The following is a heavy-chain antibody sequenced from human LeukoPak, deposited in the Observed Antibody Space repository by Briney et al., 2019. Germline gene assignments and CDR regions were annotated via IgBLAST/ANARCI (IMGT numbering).Heavy chain of an antibody. CDR3: ARVGGVPAAPFDY. J-gene: IGHJ4*02. Sequence: GGSLRLSCAASGFTLSTKYMSWVRQAPGEGLEWVSLIYSRGTTYYADSVKGRFTISRDNSKNSPYLQMNSLRAEDTAVYYCARVGGVPAAPFDYWGQGTLVTVSS. D-gene: IGHD2-2*01. V-gene: IGHV3-53*01. CDR2: IYSRGTT. CDR1: GFTLSTKY.